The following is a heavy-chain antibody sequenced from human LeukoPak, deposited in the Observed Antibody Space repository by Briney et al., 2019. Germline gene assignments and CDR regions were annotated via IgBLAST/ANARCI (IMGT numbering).Heavy chain of an antibody. CDR3: ARVSSSWYQDWYFDL. D-gene: IGHD6-13*01. J-gene: IGHJ3*01. CDR1: GRSFSGYY. CDR2: INHSGST. V-gene: IGHV4-34*01. Sequence: SETLSLTCAVYGRSFSGYYWSWIRQPPGKGLEWIGEINHSGSTNYNPSLKSRVTMSVDTSKNQFSLKLSSVTAADTAVYYCARVSSSWYQDWYFDLWGQGTLVTVSS.